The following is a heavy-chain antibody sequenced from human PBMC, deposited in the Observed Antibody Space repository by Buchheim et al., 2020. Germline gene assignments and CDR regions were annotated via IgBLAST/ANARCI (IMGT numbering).Heavy chain of an antibody. CDR3: ARGGVPHGGELLWFGELSYNWFDP. Sequence: QVQLVQSGAEVKKPGASVKVSCKASGYTFTSYDINWVRQATGQGLEWMGWMNPNSGNTGYAQKFQGRVTMTRNTSISTAYMELSSLRSEDTAVYYCARGGVPHGGELLWFGELSYNWFDPWGQGTL. CDR1: GYTFTSYD. V-gene: IGHV1-8*01. J-gene: IGHJ5*02. D-gene: IGHD3-10*01. CDR2: MNPNSGNT.